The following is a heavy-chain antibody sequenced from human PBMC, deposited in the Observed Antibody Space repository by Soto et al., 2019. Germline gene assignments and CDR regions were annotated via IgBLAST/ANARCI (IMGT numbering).Heavy chain of an antibody. CDR3: ARDDVGSAWPY. CDR2: INADNGNT. J-gene: IGHJ4*02. CDR1: GYSVIANA. V-gene: IGHV1-3*01. Sequence: QVQLVQSAADVKKPGASVKVSCKTSGYSVIANAVHWVRQAPGQGLEWMGWINADNGNTKYSRKMQGRLTISRDTSASTVYMELTGLTSEDTAVYFCARDDVGSAWPYWGQGTLITVSS. D-gene: IGHD6-19*01.